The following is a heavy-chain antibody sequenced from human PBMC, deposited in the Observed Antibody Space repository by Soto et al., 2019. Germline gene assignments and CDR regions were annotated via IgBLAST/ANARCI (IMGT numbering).Heavy chain of an antibody. Sequence: PVGSLRLSCTASGFTFSSYGMGWVRQAPGKGLQWVSTIRGDGGQTHYTDSVKGRFSISRDNSKNTVYLQMDSPRAEDTAMYFCARDVGLDSDDFFAYWGQGTQVTVS. CDR2: IRGDGGQT. CDR3: ARDVGLDSDDFFAY. J-gene: IGHJ4*02. CDR1: GFTFSSYG. V-gene: IGHV3-23*01. D-gene: IGHD3-9*01.